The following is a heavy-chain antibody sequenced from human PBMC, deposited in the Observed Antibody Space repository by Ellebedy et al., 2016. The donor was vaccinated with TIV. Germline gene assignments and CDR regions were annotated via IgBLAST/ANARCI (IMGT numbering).Heavy chain of an antibody. CDR1: GFTFSSYN. V-gene: IGHV3-21*06. Sequence: GESLKISCAASGFTFSSYNMHWVRQAPGKGLEWVSSIGGTSSYMYYADSVRVRFTISRDNAKNSLYLQMNSLRVEDTAVYYCARDRIVGATSYGFWGQGALVTVSS. D-gene: IGHD1-26*01. J-gene: IGHJ4*02. CDR2: IGGTSSYM. CDR3: ARDRIVGATSYGF.